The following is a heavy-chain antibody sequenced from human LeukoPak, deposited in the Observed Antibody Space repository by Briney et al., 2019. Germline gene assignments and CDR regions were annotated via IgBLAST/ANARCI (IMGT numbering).Heavy chain of an antibody. Sequence: SETLSLTCTVSGGSISSGSYYWSWIRQPAGKGLEWIGRIYTSGNTNYNPSLKSRVTISVDTSKNQFSLKLSSVTAADTAVYYCARTVVVPAAIYYYYYGMDVWGQGTTVTVSS. V-gene: IGHV4-61*02. D-gene: IGHD2-2*01. CDR3: ARTVVVPAAIYYYYYGMDV. J-gene: IGHJ6*02. CDR2: IYTSGNT. CDR1: GGSISSGSYY.